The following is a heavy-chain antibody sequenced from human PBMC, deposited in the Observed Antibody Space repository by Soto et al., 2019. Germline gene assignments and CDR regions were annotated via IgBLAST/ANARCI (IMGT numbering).Heavy chain of an antibody. CDR3: ARGLLGDYVWGSYRATYYGMDV. J-gene: IGHJ6*02. D-gene: IGHD3-16*02. V-gene: IGHV1-69*13. Sequence: WASVKVSCKASGGTFSSYAISWVRQAPGQGLEWMGGIIPIFGTANYAQKFQGRVTITADESTSTAYMELSSLRSEDTAVYYCARGLLGDYVWGSYRATYYGMDVWGQGTTVTVSS. CDR1: GGTFSSYA. CDR2: IIPIFGTA.